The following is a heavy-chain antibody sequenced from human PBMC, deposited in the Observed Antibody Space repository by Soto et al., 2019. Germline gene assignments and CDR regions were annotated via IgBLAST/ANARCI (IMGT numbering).Heavy chain of an antibody. CDR1: GYSFSTHS. Sequence: WASVKVSWKASGYSFSTHSIHWVRQAPGQGLEWMGWINGGNGNTKYSQKFRDRVTITRDASASTGYMELSSLRSEDTAVYYCARGKGMEENYYYYGMDVWGQGTTVTVSS. CDR3: ARGKGMEENYYYYGMDV. J-gene: IGHJ6*02. V-gene: IGHV1-3*01. CDR2: INGGNGNT. D-gene: IGHD1-1*01.